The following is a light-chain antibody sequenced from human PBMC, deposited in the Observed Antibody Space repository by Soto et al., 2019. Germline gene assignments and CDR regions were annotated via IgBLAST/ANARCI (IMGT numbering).Light chain of an antibody. CDR1: QSVRSVF. CDR2: SAS. CDR3: QHYETSPPEGT. V-gene: IGKV3-20*01. Sequence: EIVLTQSPGTLSLSPGERATLFCRASQSVRSVFLAWYQQKPGHPPRLLIHSASSRATGTPDRFTGSGSGTDFTLTISSLEPDDFGVYYCQHYETSPPEGTFGQGTTVEV. J-gene: IGKJ1*01.